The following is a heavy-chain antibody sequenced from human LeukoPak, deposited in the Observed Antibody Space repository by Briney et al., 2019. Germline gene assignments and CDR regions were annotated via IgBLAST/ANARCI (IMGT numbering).Heavy chain of an antibody. CDR2: INPNSGDT. CDR3: ASPDIVNTPYAWSAP. Sequence: ASVKVSCKASGYTFTGYYIHWVRQAPGQGLEWMGWINPNSGDTNYAQRFQGRVTMTRDMSISTTYMELNRLRSDDTAIYYCASPDIVNTPYAWSAPWGQETLVPVSS. CDR1: GYTFTGYY. V-gene: IGHV1-2*02. D-gene: IGHD4-11*01. J-gene: IGHJ5*02.